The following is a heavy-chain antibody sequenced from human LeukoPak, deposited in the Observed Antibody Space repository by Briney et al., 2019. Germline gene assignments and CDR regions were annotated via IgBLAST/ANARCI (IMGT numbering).Heavy chain of an antibody. Sequence: SETLSLICAVYGGSFSGYYWSWIRQSPGKGLEWIGEISHSGSTYYNPSLKSRVTISLDTSKNQFSPKLTSVTAADTAVYYCARGVSDQNWGQGTLVTVSS. CDR2: ISHSGST. CDR3: ARGVSDQN. CDR1: GGSFSGYY. J-gene: IGHJ4*02. V-gene: IGHV4-34*01.